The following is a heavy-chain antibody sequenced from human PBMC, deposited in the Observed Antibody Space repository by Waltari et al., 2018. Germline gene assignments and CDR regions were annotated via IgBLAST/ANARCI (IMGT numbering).Heavy chain of an antibody. CDR3: TRSRYCSTTSCQVDWFDP. J-gene: IGHJ5*02. Sequence: EVQLVESGGGLVQPGGSLRLSSAAAGFAFSNDCMHWVRQAPGKGMVWVPRINGDGGSTSYADSVKGRFTISRDNAYNTLYLQMNSLRAEDTAVYYCTRSRYCSTTSCQVDWFDPWGQGTLVTVSS. D-gene: IGHD2-2*01. V-gene: IGHV3-74*01. CDR2: INGDGGST. CDR1: GFAFSNDC.